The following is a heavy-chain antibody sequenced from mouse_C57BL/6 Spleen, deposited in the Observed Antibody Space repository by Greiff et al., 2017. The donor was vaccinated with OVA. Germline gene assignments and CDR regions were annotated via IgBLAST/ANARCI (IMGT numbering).Heavy chain of an antibody. V-gene: IGHV1-4*01. Sequence: QVQLQQSGAELARPGASVKMSCKASGYTFTSYTMHWVKQRPGQGLEWIGYINPSSGYTKYNQKFKDKATLTADKSSSTAYMQLSSLTSEDSAVYYCARGEDYSNYGFAYWGQGTLVTVSA. CDR2: INPSSGYT. CDR1: GYTFTSYT. J-gene: IGHJ3*01. D-gene: IGHD2-5*01. CDR3: ARGEDYSNYGFAY.